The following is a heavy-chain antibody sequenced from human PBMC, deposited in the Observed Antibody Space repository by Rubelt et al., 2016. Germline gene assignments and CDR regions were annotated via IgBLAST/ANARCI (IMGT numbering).Heavy chain of an antibody. V-gene: IGHV1-18*01. D-gene: IGHD3-10*01. CDR2: ISAYNGNT. J-gene: IGHJ4*02. CDR1: GYTFTSYG. CDR3: ARDPLPVRGVIMTPTH. Sequence: QVQLVQSGAEVKKPGASVKVSCTASGYTFTSYGISWVRQAPGQGLEWMGWISAYNGNTNYARKLQGRVTMTTETSTSTAYMELRSLRSDDTAVYYCARDPLPVRGVIMTPTHWGQGTLVTVSS.